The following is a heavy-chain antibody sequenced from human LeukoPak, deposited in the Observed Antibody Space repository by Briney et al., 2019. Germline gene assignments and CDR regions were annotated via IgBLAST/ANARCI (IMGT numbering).Heavy chain of an antibody. V-gene: IGHV4-31*03. Sequence: SETLSLTCTVSGGSISSGGYYWSWIRQHPGKGLEWIGYIYYSGYYSGSTYYNPSLKSRVIISVDTSKNQFSLKLSSVTAADTAVYYCARGKDTIDYWGQGTLVTVSS. CDR1: GGSISSGGYY. D-gene: IGHD2-15*01. CDR2: IYYSGYYSGST. CDR3: ARGKDTIDY. J-gene: IGHJ4*02.